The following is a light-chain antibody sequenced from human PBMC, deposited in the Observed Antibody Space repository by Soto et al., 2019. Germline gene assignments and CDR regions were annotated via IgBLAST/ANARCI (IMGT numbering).Light chain of an antibody. CDR3: QQSYNSPPT. CDR2: AAS. Sequence: DIQMTQSPSSLSASIGDRVTVTCRASENIRSYLNWYQQKPGKGPKLLIYAASTLQSGIPSRFSGSGSGTDFSFTISGLQPEDIATYYCQQSYNSPPTFGLGTKVEI. CDR1: ENIRSY. V-gene: IGKV1-39*01. J-gene: IGKJ1*01.